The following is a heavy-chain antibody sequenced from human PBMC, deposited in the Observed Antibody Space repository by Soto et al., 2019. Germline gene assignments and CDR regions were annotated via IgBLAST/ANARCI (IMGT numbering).Heavy chain of an antibody. CDR3: AKDLRDCTNGVCYRYNWFDP. Sequence: GGSLRLSCAASGFTFSSYGMHWVRQAPGKGLEWVAVISYDGSNKYYADSVKGRFTISRDNSKNTLYLQMNSLRAEDTAVYYCAKDLRDCTNGVCYRYNWFDPWGQGTLVTVSS. CDR1: GFTFSSYG. J-gene: IGHJ5*02. CDR2: ISYDGSNK. D-gene: IGHD2-8*01. V-gene: IGHV3-30*18.